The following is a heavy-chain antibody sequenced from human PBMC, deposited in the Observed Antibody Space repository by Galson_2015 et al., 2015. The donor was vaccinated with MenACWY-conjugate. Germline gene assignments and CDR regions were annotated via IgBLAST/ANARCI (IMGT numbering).Heavy chain of an antibody. J-gene: IGHJ1*01. D-gene: IGHD5-24*01. V-gene: IGHV1-69*13. CDR3: ARDRGGYNFMAEYFQH. CDR2: IIPIFGTA. CDR1: GGTFSSYA. Sequence: SVKVSCKASGGTFSSYAISWVRQAPGQGLEWMGGIIPIFGTANYAQKFQGRVTITADESTSTAYMELSSLRSEDTAVYYCARDRGGYNFMAEYFQHWGQGTLVTVSS.